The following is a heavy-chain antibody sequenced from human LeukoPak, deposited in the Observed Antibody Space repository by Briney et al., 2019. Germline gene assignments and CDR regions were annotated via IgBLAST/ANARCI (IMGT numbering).Heavy chain of an antibody. D-gene: IGHD2-2*01. V-gene: IGHV3-11*04. CDR1: GFTFSDYY. CDR2: ISSSGSTI. CDR3: ARARRYCSSTSCPYAFDI. J-gene: IGHJ3*02. Sequence: GGSLRLSCAASGFTFSDYYMSWIRQAPGKGLEWVSYISSSGSTIYYADSVKGRFTISRDNAKNSLYLQMNSLRAEDTAVYYCARARRYCSSTSCPYAFDIWGQGTMVTVSS.